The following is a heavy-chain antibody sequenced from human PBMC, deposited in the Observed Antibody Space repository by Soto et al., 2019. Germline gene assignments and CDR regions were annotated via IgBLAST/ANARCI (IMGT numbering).Heavy chain of an antibody. V-gene: IGHV4-39*01. Sequence: QLQLQESGPGLVKPSETLSLTCTVSGGSISSSSYYWGWIRQPPGKGLEWIGSIYYSGSTYYNPSLKSRVTISVDTSKNQFSLKLSSVTAADTAVYYCARHAPPPIVVVPAPGGMDVWGKGTTVTVSS. CDR2: IYYSGST. CDR1: GGSISSSSYY. D-gene: IGHD2-2*01. CDR3: ARHAPPPIVVVPAPGGMDV. J-gene: IGHJ6*04.